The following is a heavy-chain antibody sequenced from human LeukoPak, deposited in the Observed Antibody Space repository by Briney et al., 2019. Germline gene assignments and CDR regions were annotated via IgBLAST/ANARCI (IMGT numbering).Heavy chain of an antibody. Sequence: GGSLRLSCAASGFTFSSYAMSWVRQAPGKGLEWVSAISGSGGSTYYADSVKGRFTSSRDNSKNTLYLQVNSLRAEDTAVYYCAKDFDFYGSGSYYDYWGQGTLVTVSS. D-gene: IGHD3-10*01. CDR2: ISGSGGST. CDR1: GFTFSSYA. J-gene: IGHJ4*02. V-gene: IGHV3-23*01. CDR3: AKDFDFYGSGSYYDY.